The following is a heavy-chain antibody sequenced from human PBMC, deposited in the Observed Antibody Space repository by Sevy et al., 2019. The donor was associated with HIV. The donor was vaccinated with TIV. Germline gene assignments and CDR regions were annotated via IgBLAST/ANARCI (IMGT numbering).Heavy chain of an antibody. CDR2: INPNSGGT. V-gene: IGHV1-2*02. D-gene: IGHD3-22*01. Sequence: ASVKVSCKASGYTFTGYYMHWVRQAPGQGLEWMGWINPNSGGTNYAQKFQGRVTMTRDTSISTAYMELSRLRSDDTAVYHCARVLRGYYDSSGYYYFDYWGQGTLVTVSS. CDR3: ARVLRGYYDSSGYYYFDY. CDR1: GYTFTGYY. J-gene: IGHJ4*02.